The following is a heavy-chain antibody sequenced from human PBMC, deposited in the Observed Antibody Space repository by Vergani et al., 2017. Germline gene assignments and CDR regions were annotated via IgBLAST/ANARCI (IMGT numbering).Heavy chain of an antibody. V-gene: IGHV5-51*01. CDR1: GYIFSKFW. J-gene: IGHJ5*02. D-gene: IGHD3-3*01. CDR3: AKTHDFSSLYSSYNWFDP. Sequence: EKQLVQSGSETKKPGESLKISCQAFGYIFSKFWIGWVRQRPGRGLEWMGIIYAGDSDVRYSPSFQGQVTMSVDKSLSTAYLQWSSLKASDTATYYCAKTHDFSSLYSSYNWFDPWGQGTLVTVSS. CDR2: IYAGDSDV.